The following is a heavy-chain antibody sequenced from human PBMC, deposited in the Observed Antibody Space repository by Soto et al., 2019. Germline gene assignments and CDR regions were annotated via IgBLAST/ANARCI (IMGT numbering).Heavy chain of an antibody. J-gene: IGHJ5*02. CDR2: ISYDGSNK. CDR1: GFTFSSYG. CDR3: AKDTGYCTSGVCYSGWFDP. D-gene: IGHD2-8*01. V-gene: IGHV3-30*18. Sequence: QVQLVESGGGVVQPGRSLSLSCAASGFTFSSYGIHWVRQAPGKGLEWVAIISYDGSNKYYADSVKGRFTISRDNSKNTLFLQRNSLRAEDTAVYYCAKDTGYCTSGVCYSGWFDPWGQGTLVTFAS.